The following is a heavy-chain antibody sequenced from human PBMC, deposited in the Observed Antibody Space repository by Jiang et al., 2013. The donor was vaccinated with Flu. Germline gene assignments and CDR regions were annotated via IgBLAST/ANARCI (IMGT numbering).Heavy chain of an antibody. CDR1: GSISSYY. V-gene: IGHV4-59*01. CDR2: IYYSGST. Sequence: GSISSYYWSWIRRAPRKGLEWIGYIYYSGSTNYNPSLKSRVTISVDTSKNQFSLKLSSVTAADTAVYYCARVRRLEPRDYYFDYWGQGTLVTVSS. J-gene: IGHJ4*02. D-gene: IGHD1-1*01. CDR3: ARVRRLEPRDYYFDY.